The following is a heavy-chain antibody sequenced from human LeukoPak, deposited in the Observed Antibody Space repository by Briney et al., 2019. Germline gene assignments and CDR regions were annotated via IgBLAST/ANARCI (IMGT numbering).Heavy chain of an antibody. J-gene: IGHJ6*03. V-gene: IGHV3-48*03. D-gene: IGHD3-9*01. CDR1: GFTFSSYE. CDR3: ARDPYSGAYFEGYYHYYMDV. CDR2: IISSGSTI. Sequence: GGSLRLSCAASGFTFSSYEMNWVRQAPGKGLEWVSYIISSGSTIYYADSVKGRFTISRDNAKNSLYLQMNSLRADDTAVYYCARDPYSGAYFEGYYHYYMDVWGKGTTVTVSS.